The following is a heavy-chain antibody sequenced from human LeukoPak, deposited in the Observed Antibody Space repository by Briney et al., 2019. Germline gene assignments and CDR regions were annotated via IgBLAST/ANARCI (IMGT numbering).Heavy chain of an antibody. J-gene: IGHJ1*01. CDR2: ISGSGSGGST. Sequence: PEGSLRLSCAASGFTFSSSAMSWVRQAPGKGLEWVSSISGSGSGGSTYYADSVKGRFTISRDNSKNTLYLQMKSLRAEDTAVYYCAKEIYGDSTGGRFQHWGQGTLVTVSS. CDR3: AKEIYGDSTGGRFQH. CDR1: GFTFSSSA. D-gene: IGHD4-17*01. V-gene: IGHV3-23*01.